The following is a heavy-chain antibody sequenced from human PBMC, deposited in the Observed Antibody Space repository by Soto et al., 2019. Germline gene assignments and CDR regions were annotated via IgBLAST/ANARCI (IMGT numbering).Heavy chain of an antibody. CDR2: IIPIFGTA. CDR1: GGTFSSYA. V-gene: IGHV1-69*13. D-gene: IGHD4-17*01. J-gene: IGHJ1*01. CDR3: ARGLGDYFEYFQH. Sequence: ASVKVSCKVSGGTFSSYAISWVRQAPGQGLEWMGGIIPIFGTANYAQKFQGRVTITADESTSTAYMELSSLRSEDTAVYYCARGLGDYFEYFQHWGQGTLVTVSS.